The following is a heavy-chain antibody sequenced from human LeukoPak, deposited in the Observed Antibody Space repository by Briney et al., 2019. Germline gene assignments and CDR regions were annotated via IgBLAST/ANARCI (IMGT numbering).Heavy chain of an antibody. D-gene: IGHD6-13*01. Sequence: ASVKVSCKASGYTFTSYYMHWVRQAPGQGLEWMGIINPSGGSTSYAQKFQGRVTMTRDTSTSTVYMELSSLRSEDTAVYYCARGGILVAAAGRGGYFDYWGQGTLVTVSS. CDR3: ARGGILVAAAGRGGYFDY. J-gene: IGHJ4*02. V-gene: IGHV1-46*01. CDR2: INPSGGST. CDR1: GYTFTSYY.